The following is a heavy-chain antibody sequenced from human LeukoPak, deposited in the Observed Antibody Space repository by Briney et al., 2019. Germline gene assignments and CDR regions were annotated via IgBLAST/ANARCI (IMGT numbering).Heavy chain of an antibody. J-gene: IGHJ6*02. CDR2: ISSSISTI. Sequence: GGSLRLSCAASGFTFSTYSMNWVRQAPGKGLEWVSYISSSISTIYYADSVKGRFTISRDNSKNSLYLQMNSLRAEDTALYYCARGDLYYYGMDVWGQGTTVTVSS. CDR3: ARGDLYYYGMDV. V-gene: IGHV3-48*04. CDR1: GFTFSTYS.